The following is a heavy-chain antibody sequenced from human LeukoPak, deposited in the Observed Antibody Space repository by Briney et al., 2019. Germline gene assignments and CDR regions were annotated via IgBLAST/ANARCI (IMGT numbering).Heavy chain of an antibody. Sequence: GESLKISCKGSGYSFTSHWIGWVRQMPGKGLEWMGIIYPGDSDTRYSPSFQGQVTISADKSISTAYLQWSSLKASDTAMYYCARRQTHNYDILTGPFDYWGQGTLVTVSS. CDR1: GYSFTSHW. V-gene: IGHV5-51*01. CDR3: ARRQTHNYDILTGPFDY. D-gene: IGHD3-9*01. CDR2: IYPGDSDT. J-gene: IGHJ4*02.